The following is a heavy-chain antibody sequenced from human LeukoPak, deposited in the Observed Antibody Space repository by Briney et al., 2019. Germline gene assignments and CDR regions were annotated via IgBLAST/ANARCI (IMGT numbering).Heavy chain of an antibody. D-gene: IGHD6-13*01. CDR1: GDSISSYY. J-gene: IGHJ4*02. CDR3: ATGYSSTWYYFDY. CDR2: IYHSGST. V-gene: IGHV4-59*01. Sequence: SETLSLTCTVSGDSISSYYWSWIRHPPGKGLEWIGYIYHSGSTNYNPSLKSRVTISSDTSKDKFSLKLASVTAAATAVYYCATGYSSTWYYFDYWGQGTLVTVSS.